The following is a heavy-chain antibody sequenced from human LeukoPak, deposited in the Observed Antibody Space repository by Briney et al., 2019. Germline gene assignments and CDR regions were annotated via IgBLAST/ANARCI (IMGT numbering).Heavy chain of an antibody. CDR2: IRYDGSNK. CDR3: AKDRGSYWRGWFDP. J-gene: IGHJ5*02. V-gene: IGHV3-30*02. Sequence: AGGSLRLSCAASGFTFSSYGMHWVRQAPGKGLEWVAFIRYDGSNKYYADSVKGRFTISRDNSKNTPYLQMNSLRAEDTAVYYCAKDRGSYWRGWFDPWGQGTLVTVSS. CDR1: GFTFSSYG. D-gene: IGHD1-26*01.